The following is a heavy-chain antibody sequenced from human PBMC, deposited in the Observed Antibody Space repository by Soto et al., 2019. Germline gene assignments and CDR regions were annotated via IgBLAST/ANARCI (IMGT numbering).Heavy chain of an antibody. CDR1: GFTFSRYA. J-gene: IGHJ4*02. D-gene: IGHD6-13*01. CDR2: IWYDGSNK. CDR3: ARGLGVEEEQQLVPPLY. Sequence: VQLVESGGGVVQPGRSLRLSCAASGFTFSRYAMHWVRQAPGKGLEWVAVIWYDGSNKYYADSVKGRFIISRDNSKNTRYLQMNSLRADDTAVYYCARGLGVEEEQQLVPPLYWGQGTLVTVSS. V-gene: IGHV3-33*01.